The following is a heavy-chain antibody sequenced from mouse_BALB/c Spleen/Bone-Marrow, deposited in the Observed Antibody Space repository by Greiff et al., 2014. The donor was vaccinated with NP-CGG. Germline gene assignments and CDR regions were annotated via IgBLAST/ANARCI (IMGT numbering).Heavy chain of an antibody. D-gene: IGHD2-4*01. J-gene: IGHJ2*01. CDR3: ARDYDYVFDY. Sequence: EVKLEESGAELVKPGASVKLSCTASGFNIKDTYMHWVKQRPEQGLEWIGWIDPANGNTKYDPNFQGKATITADTSYNTAYLQLSSLTSEDTAVYYCARDYDYVFDYWGQGTTLTVSS. V-gene: IGHV14-3*02. CDR2: IDPANGNT. CDR1: GFNIKDTY.